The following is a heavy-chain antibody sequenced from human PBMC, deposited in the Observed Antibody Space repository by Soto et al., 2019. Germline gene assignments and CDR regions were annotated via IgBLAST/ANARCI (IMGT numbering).Heavy chain of an antibody. CDR2: IWYDGSNK. V-gene: IGHV3-33*01. CDR3: ARHDMALDAFDI. D-gene: IGHD3-9*01. J-gene: IGHJ3*02. CDR1: GFTFSSYG. Sequence: QVQLVESGGGVVQPGRSLRLSCAASGFTFSSYGMHWVRQAPGKGLEWVAVIWYDGSNKYYADSVKGRFTISRDNSKNTLYLQMHSLRAEDTAVYYCARHDMALDAFDIWGQGTMVTVSS.